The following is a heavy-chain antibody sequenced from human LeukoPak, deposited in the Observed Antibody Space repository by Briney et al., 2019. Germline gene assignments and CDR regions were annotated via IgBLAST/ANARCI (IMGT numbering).Heavy chain of an antibody. CDR2: IYTSGST. CDR1: GGSISSGSYY. V-gene: IGHV4-61*02. D-gene: IGHD4-17*01. J-gene: IGHJ6*03. Sequence: SQTLSLTCTVSGGSISSGSYYWSWIRQRAGKGLEWIGRIYTSGSTNYNPSLKSRVTISVDASKNHFSLKLSSVTAADTAVYYCARGRYGDYVNYYYDMYVWGKGTTVTVSS. CDR3: ARGRYGDYVNYYYDMYV.